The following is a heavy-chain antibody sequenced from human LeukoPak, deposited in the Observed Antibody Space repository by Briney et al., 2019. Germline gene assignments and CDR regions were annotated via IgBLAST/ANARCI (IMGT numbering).Heavy chain of an antibody. J-gene: IGHJ4*02. Sequence: SVKVSCKASGGTFSSYAISWVRQAPGQGLEWMGGIIPIFGTANYAQKFQGRVTITTDESTSTAYMELSSLRSEATAVYYCASDSANYYDSSGYHHPWISWGQGTLVTVPS. CDR2: IIPIFGTA. D-gene: IGHD3-22*01. CDR1: GGTFSSYA. CDR3: ASDSANYYDSSGYHHPWIS. V-gene: IGHV1-69*05.